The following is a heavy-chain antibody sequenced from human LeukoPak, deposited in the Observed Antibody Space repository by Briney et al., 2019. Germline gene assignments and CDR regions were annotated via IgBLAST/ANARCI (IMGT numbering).Heavy chain of an antibody. CDR3: CAYSHGCPYQ. Sequence: PGGSLRLSCAASAFTFSGYWMDWVRQAPGKGLVWVARINNDGSSTTYADSVKGRFTISRDNAKNTLYLQMNSLRVEDTAAYYCCAYSHGCPYQWGQGTLVTVSS. D-gene: IGHD5-18*01. V-gene: IGHV3-74*01. J-gene: IGHJ4*02. CDR1: AFTFSGYW. CDR2: INNDGSST.